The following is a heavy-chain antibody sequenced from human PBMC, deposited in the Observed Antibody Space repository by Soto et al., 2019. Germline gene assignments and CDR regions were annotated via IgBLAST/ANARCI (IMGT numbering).Heavy chain of an antibody. CDR1: GGTFGNSA. CDR3: ARDKDRQQLGGNYYCGIDV. V-gene: IGHV1-69*12. J-gene: IGHJ6*02. Sequence: QVQLVQSGAEVKKPGSSVTVSCKASGGTFGNSAISWVRQAPGQGLEWMGGIIPIFSTPDYAQKFQGRITLTASDSTTTAEIELTSLKSEDTAVYYCARDKDRQQLGGNYYCGIDVWGQGTTVTVSS. CDR2: IIPIFSTP. D-gene: IGHD2-15*01.